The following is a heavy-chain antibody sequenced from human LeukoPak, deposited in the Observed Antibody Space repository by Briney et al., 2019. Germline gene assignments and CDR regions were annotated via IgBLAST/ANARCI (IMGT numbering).Heavy chain of an antibody. CDR2: ISSSSSYI. CDR1: GFTFSSYS. J-gene: IGHJ4*02. V-gene: IGHV3-21*01. D-gene: IGHD4-17*01. Sequence: PGGSLRLSCAASGFTFSSYSMSWVRQAPGKGLEWVSSISSSSSYIYYADSVKGRFTISGDNAKNSLYLQMNSLRAEDTAVYYCARIRMTTVTTDYWGQGTLVTGSS. CDR3: ARIRMTTVTTDY.